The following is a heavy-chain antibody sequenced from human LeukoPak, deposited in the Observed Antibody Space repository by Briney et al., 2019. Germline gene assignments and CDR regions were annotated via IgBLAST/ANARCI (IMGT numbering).Heavy chain of an antibody. CDR2: IIPILGIA. D-gene: IGHD6-13*01. V-gene: IGHV1-69*04. J-gene: IGHJ6*02. CDR3: AREGQQLFYYYYYGMDV. CDR1: GGTFSSYA. Sequence: SVKVSCEASGGTFSSYAISWVRQAPGQGLEWMGRIIPILGIANYAQKFQGRVTITADKSTSTAYMELSSLRSEDTAVYYCAREGQQLFYYYYYGMDVWGQGTTVTVSS.